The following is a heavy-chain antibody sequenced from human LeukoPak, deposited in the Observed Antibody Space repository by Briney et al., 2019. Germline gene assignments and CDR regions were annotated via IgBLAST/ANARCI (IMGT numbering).Heavy chain of an antibody. D-gene: IGHD6-13*01. J-gene: IGHJ6*03. CDR3: ARAGAAAAGTFPPWLVPPYYMDV. CDR2: IYYSGST. CDR1: GGSISSSSYY. Sequence: SETLSLTCTVSGGSISSSSYYWGWIRQPPGKGLEWIGSIYYSGSTYYNPSLKSRVTISVDTSKNQFSLKLSSVTAADTAVYYCARAGAAAAGTFPPWLVPPYYMDVWGKGTTVTVSS. V-gene: IGHV4-39*07.